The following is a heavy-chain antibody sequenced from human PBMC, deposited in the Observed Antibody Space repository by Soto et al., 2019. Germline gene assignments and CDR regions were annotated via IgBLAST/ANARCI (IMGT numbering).Heavy chain of an antibody. CDR3: ARDLYCTNGVCYIYYYGMDV. J-gene: IGHJ6*02. CDR1: GFTFSSYA. Sequence: VQLVESGGGVVQPGRSLRLSCAASGFTFSSYAMHWVRQAPGKGLEWVAVISYDGSNKYYADSVKGRFTISRDNSKNTLYLQMNSLRAEDTAVYYCARDLYCTNGVCYIYYYGMDVWGQGTTVTVSS. V-gene: IGHV3-30-3*01. D-gene: IGHD2-8*01. CDR2: ISYDGSNK.